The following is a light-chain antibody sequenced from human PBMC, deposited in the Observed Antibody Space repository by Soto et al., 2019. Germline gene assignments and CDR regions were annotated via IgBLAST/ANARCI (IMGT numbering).Light chain of an antibody. CDR3: QYYSGSQT. J-gene: IGKJ4*01. CDR2: GAS. V-gene: IGKV3-20*01. CDR1: QSVNSLY. Sequence: EIVLTQSPGTLSLSPGERATLSCRASQSVNSLYLAWYQQKPGQAPRLLIYGASGRATGIPDRFSGSGSGTDFTLTISRLEPEDFAVYYCQYYSGSQTFGGGTKVDI.